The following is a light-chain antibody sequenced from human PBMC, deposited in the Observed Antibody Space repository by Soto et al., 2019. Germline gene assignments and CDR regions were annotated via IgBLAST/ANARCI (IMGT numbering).Light chain of an antibody. CDR3: QQYGSSPET. J-gene: IGKJ1*01. Sequence: DIVLTQSPGALSSSPGESATLSCRASQIVSSSYLAWYQQKPGQAPRLLIYGASSRATGIPDRFSGSGSGTDFTLTISRLEPEDFAVYYCQQYGSSPETFGQGTKVDIK. V-gene: IGKV3-20*01. CDR2: GAS. CDR1: QIVSSSY.